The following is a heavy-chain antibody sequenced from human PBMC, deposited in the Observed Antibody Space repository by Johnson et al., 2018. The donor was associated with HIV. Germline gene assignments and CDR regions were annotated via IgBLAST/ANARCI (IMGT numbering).Heavy chain of an antibody. CDR3: AKDRGIGYDSSGSYGAFDI. D-gene: IGHD3-22*01. V-gene: IGHV3-30*04. Sequence: MLLVESGGGVVQPGGSLRLSCVASGFTLSNNAMHWVRQAPGKGLEWVAVISYDGSNKYYAHSVKGRFTISRDNARSTLYLQMNSLRPEDTAVYYCAKDRGIGYDSSGSYGAFDIWGQGTMVTVSS. J-gene: IGHJ3*02. CDR1: GFTLSNNA. CDR2: ISYDGSNK.